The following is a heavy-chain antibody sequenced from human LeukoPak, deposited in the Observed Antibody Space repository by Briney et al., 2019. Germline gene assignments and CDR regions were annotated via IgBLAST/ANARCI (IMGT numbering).Heavy chain of an antibody. J-gene: IGHJ4*02. CDR3: ARRRRWLQFLGRGTFDY. V-gene: IGHV4-34*01. CDR1: GGSFSGYY. D-gene: IGHD5-24*01. CDR2: INHSGST. Sequence: SETLSLTCAVYGGSFSGYYWSWIRQPPGKGLEWIGEINHSGSTNYNPSLKSRVTISVDTSKNQFSLKLSSVTAADTAVYYCARRRRWLQFLGRGTFDYWGQGTLVTVSS.